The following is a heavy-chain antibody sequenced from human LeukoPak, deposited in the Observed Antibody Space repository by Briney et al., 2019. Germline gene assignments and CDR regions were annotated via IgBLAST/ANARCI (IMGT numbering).Heavy chain of an antibody. CDR1: GYTFTGYY. V-gene: IGHV1-2*06. CDR2: INPNSGGT. Sequence: ASVKVSSKASGYTFTGYYMHWVRQAPGQGLEWMGRINPNSGGTNYAQKFQGRVTMTRDTSISTAYMELSRLRSDDTAVYYWAREYSSSWYGGGDYWGQGTLVTVSS. D-gene: IGHD6-13*01. J-gene: IGHJ4*02. CDR3: AREYSSSWYGGGDY.